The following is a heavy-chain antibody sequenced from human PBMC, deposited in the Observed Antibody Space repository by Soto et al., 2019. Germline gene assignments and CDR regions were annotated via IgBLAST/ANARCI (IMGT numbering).Heavy chain of an antibody. J-gene: IGHJ4*02. D-gene: IGHD4-17*01. Sequence: QVQLVQSGAEVKKPGASVKVSCKASGYTFTGYYMHWVRQAPGQGLEWMGWINPNSGGTNDAQKFQGWVTMTRDTSISTAYMELSRLRSDDTAVYYCARDPNYGDGDYFDYWGQGTLVTVSS. CDR2: INPNSGGT. CDR3: ARDPNYGDGDYFDY. CDR1: GYTFTGYY. V-gene: IGHV1-2*04.